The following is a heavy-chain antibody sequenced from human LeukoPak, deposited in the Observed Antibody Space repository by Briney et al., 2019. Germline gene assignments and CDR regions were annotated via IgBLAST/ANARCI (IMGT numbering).Heavy chain of an antibody. CDR1: GFTFSSYG. Sequence: GGSLRLSCAASGFTFSSYGMHWVRQAPGKGLEWVAVICYDGSNKYYADSVKGRFTISRDNAKKSLYLQMNSLRAEDTAVYYCAKELTPDRSGFDAFHIWGQGTVVTVSS. CDR2: ICYDGSNK. CDR3: AKELTPDRSGFDAFHI. D-gene: IGHD3-22*01. V-gene: IGHV3-33*03. J-gene: IGHJ3*02.